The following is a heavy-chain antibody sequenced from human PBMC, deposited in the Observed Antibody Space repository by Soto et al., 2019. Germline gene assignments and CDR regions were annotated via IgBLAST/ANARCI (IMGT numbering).Heavy chain of an antibody. CDR1: GGSISSDSYF. Sequence: QVQLQESGPGLVKPSQTLSLTCTVSGGSISSDSYFWSWIRQHPGEGLEWIGHVHYSATTYYNPSLTSRVSISVDTSKNQFSLKLSSVTAADTAIYYCARAVRRGDRGDWFAPWGQGTLVTVSS. D-gene: IGHD2-21*02. CDR3: ARAVRRGDRGDWFAP. CDR2: VHYSATT. V-gene: IGHV4-31*03. J-gene: IGHJ5*02.